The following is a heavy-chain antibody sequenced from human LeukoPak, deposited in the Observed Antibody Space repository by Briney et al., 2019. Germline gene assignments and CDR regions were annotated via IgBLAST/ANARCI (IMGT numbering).Heavy chain of an antibody. CDR3: ATGRVDGDWIDY. V-gene: IGHV3-9*01. Sequence: GGSLRLSCAASGFTFDDYAMHWVRQAPGKGLEWVSGISWNSGSIGYADSVKGRFTISRDNAKNSLYLQMNSLRAEDTALYYCATGRVDGDWIDYWGQGTLVTVSS. D-gene: IGHD4-17*01. CDR2: ISWNSGSI. CDR1: GFTFDDYA. J-gene: IGHJ4*02.